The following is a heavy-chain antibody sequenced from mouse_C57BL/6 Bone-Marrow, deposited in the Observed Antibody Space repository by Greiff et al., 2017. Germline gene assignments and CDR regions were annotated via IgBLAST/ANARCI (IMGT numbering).Heavy chain of an antibody. D-gene: IGHD2-4*01. Sequence: QVQLQQSGAELARPGASVKLSCKASGYTFTSYGISWVKQRTGQGLEWIGEIYPRSGNTYYNEKFKGKATLTADKSSSTAYMELRSLTSEDSAVYFCARKGRNDYEGLYYYAMDYWGQGTSVTVSS. CDR2: IYPRSGNT. V-gene: IGHV1-81*01. J-gene: IGHJ4*01. CDR1: GYTFTSYG. CDR3: ARKGRNDYEGLYYYAMDY.